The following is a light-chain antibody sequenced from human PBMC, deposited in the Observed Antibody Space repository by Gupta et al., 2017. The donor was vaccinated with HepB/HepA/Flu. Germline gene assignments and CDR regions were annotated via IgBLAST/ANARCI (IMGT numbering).Light chain of an antibody. Sequence: DIQMIQSPSSLSASVGDRGTISCRASRVISSFLNWYQHKQGKAPTLLIYAATNYQSWVPVRFRGGGSVTEFTLTISGLQPEDFATYYCQQNYDVPYTFGQGPKLEI. V-gene: IGKV1-39*01. CDR3: QQNYDVPYT. CDR2: AAT. J-gene: IGKJ2*01. CDR1: RVISSF.